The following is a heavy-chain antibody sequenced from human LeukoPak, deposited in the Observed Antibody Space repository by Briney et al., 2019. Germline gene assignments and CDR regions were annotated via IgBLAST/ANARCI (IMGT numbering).Heavy chain of an antibody. V-gene: IGHV1-46*01. CDR2: INPSGGST. Sequence: GASVKVSCKSSGYTFTSYYMHWVRQAPGQGLEWMGIINPSGGSTSYAQKFQGRVTMTRDMSTSTVYMELSSLRSEDTAVYYCARGDVLWSAIYYMDVWGKGARSPSP. D-gene: IGHD3-3*01. J-gene: IGHJ6*03. CDR1: GYTFTSYY. CDR3: ARGDVLWSAIYYMDV.